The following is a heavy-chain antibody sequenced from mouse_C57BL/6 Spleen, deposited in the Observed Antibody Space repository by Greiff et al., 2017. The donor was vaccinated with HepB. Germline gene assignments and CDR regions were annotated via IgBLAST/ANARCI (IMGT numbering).Heavy chain of an antibody. CDR1: GYTFTSYW. D-gene: IGHD1-1*01. Sequence: QVQLKQPGAELVKPGASVKLSCKASGYTFTSYWMHWVKQRPGRGLEWIGRIDPNSGGTKYNEKFKSKATLTVDKPSSTAYMQLSRLTSEDSAVYYCARYYGSSYWYFDVWGTGTTVTVSS. CDR2: IDPNSGGT. CDR3: ARYYGSSYWYFDV. J-gene: IGHJ1*03. V-gene: IGHV1-72*01.